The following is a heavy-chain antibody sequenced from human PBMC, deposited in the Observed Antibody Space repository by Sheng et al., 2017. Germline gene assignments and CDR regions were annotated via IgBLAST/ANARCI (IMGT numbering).Heavy chain of an antibody. CDR3: ARGIGITMIVVVTRIWFDP. V-gene: IGHV4-34*01. J-gene: IGHJ5*02. Sequence: QVQLQQWGAGLLKPSETLSLTCAVYGGSFSGYYWSWIRQPPGKGLEWIGEINHSGSTNYNPSLKSRVTISVDTSKNQFSLKLSSVTAADTAVYYCARGIGITMIVVVTRIWFDPWGQGTLVTVSS. CDR1: GGSFSGYY. D-gene: IGHD3-22*01. CDR2: INHSGST.